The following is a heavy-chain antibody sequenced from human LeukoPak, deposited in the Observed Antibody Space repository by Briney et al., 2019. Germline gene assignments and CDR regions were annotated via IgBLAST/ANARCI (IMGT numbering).Heavy chain of an antibody. V-gene: IGHV3-23*01. CDR1: GFTFSSYA. J-gene: IGHJ6*02. CDR3: AREYTPEGYYYGMDV. D-gene: IGHD2-2*02. CDR2: ISGSGGST. Sequence: GGSLRLSCAASGFTFSSYAMSWVRQAPGKGLEWVSAISGSGGSTSYADSVKGRFTISRDNAKNTLYLQMNSLRAEDTAVYYCAREYTPEGYYYGMDVWGQGTTVTVSS.